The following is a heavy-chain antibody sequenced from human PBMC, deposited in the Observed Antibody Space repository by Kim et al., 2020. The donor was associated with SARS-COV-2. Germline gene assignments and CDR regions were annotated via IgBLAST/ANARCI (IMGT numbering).Heavy chain of an antibody. Sequence: GGSLRLSCAASGFTFSSYAMHWVRQAPGKGLEWVAVISYDGSNKYYADSVKGRFTISRDNSKNTLYLQMNSLRAEDTAVYYCARERRVDSSGYYYPLFDYWGQGTLVTVSS. CDR2: ISYDGSNK. V-gene: IGHV3-30-3*01. D-gene: IGHD3-22*01. CDR1: GFTFSSYA. J-gene: IGHJ4*02. CDR3: ARERRVDSSGYYYPLFDY.